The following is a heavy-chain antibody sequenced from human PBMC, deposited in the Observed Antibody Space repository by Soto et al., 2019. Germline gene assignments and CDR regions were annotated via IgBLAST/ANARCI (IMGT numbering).Heavy chain of an antibody. Sequence: EVQLLESGGGLVQPGGSLRLSCAASGFTFSSYAMSWVRQAPGKGLEWVSAISGSGGSTYYADSVKGRFTISRDNSKNTLYLQMNSLRAEDTAVYYCAKDGYNWNCVGGDDDYWGQGTLVTVSS. D-gene: IGHD1-7*01. V-gene: IGHV3-23*01. CDR1: GFTFSSYA. CDR2: ISGSGGST. CDR3: AKDGYNWNCVGGDDDY. J-gene: IGHJ4*02.